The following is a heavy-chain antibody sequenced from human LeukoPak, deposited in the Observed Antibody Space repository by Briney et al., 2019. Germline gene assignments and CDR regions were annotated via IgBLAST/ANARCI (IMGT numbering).Heavy chain of an antibody. V-gene: IGHV3-53*01. J-gene: IGHJ4*02. D-gene: IGHD3-9*01. CDR3: ARLYYDILTGYSDY. CDR2: IYSGGST. CDR1: GFTVSSNY. Sequence: GGSLRLSCAASGFTVSSNYMSWVRQAPGKGLAWVSVIYSGGSTYYADSVKGRFTISRDNSKNTLYLQMNSLRAEDTAVYYCARLYYDILTGYSDYWGQGTLVTVSS.